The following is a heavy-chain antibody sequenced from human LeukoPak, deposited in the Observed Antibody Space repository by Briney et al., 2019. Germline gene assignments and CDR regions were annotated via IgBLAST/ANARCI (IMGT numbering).Heavy chain of an antibody. CDR1: RFTFTTFSDYV. V-gene: IGHV3-30*09. J-gene: IGHJ4*02. D-gene: IGHD3-22*01. CDR2: VSYDGGSE. Sequence: GGSLRLSCAASRFTFTTFSDYVMHWARQAPGKGLEWVAAVSYDGGSEYYADSVKGRFAVSRDNSKNTLYLQMRSLRPEDTAVYYCASNFYDVGGYYYRTPVQYWGQGTPVTVSS. CDR3: ASNFYDVGGYYYRTPVQY.